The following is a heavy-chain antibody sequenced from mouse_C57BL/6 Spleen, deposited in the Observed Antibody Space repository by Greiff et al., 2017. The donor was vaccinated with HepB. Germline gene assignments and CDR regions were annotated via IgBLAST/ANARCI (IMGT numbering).Heavy chain of an antibody. Sequence: EVQLVESGGGLVQPKGSLKLSCAASGFSFNTYAMNWVRQAPGKGLEWVARIRSKSNNYATYYADSVKDRFTISRDDSESMLYLQMNNLKTEDTAMYYCVRQGGRGYYAMDYWGQGTSVTVSS. J-gene: IGHJ4*01. CDR1: GFSFNTYA. D-gene: IGHD3-3*01. CDR3: VRQGGRGYYAMDY. CDR2: IRSKSNNYAT. V-gene: IGHV10-1*01.